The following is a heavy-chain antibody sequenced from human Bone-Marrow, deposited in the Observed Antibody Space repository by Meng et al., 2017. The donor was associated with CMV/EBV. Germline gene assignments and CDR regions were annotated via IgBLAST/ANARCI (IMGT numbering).Heavy chain of an antibody. J-gene: IGHJ4*02. CDR2: IYPGDSDT. Sequence: GGPQKMSCKGSGYSFTSYWIGWVRQMPGKGLEWMGIIYPGDSDTRYSPSFQGQVTISADKSISTAYLQWSSLKAPDTAMYYCARQFSWYNWLVDYWGPGTLVTVSP. CDR1: GYSFTSYW. D-gene: IGHD1-1*01. V-gene: IGHV5-51*01. CDR3: ARQFSWYNWLVDY.